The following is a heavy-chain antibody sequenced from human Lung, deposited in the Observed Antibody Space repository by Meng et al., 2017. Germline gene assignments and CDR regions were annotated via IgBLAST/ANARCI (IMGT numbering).Heavy chain of an antibody. CDR2: ISVKNGEA. CDR3: ARYVPNGSFWYFDF. V-gene: IGHV1-18*01. J-gene: IGHJ2*01. Sequence: VQLVQSGADAKTPGTSMKVSCQASGYIFTNYDIRWVRQAPGQGLEWMGWISVKNGEAKYPQNFQGRVTMTTDTTTSTAYMELRSLTSDDTAVYYCARYVPNGSFWYFDFWGRGTLVTVSS. D-gene: IGHD6-13*01. CDR1: GYIFTNYD.